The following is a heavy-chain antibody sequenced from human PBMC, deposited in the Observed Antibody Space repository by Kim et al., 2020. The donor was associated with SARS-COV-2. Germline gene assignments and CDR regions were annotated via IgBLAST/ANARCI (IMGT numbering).Heavy chain of an antibody. Sequence: GGSLRLSCAASGFTFSSYAMSWVRQAPGKGLEWVSAISGSGGSTYYADSVKGRFTISRDNSKNTLYLQMNSLRAEDTAVYYCAKRFYYDSSGYLVHDWYFDLWGRGTLVTVSS. D-gene: IGHD3-22*01. J-gene: IGHJ2*01. V-gene: IGHV3-23*01. CDR1: GFTFSSYA. CDR3: AKRFYYDSSGYLVHDWYFDL. CDR2: ISGSGGST.